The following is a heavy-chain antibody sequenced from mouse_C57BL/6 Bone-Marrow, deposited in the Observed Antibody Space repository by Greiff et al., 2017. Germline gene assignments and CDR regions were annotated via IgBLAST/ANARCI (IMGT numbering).Heavy chain of an antibody. V-gene: IGHV1-55*01. J-gene: IGHJ1*03. CDR2: IYPGSGST. CDR1: GYTFTSYW. CDR3: AREDNDYEGYFDV. D-gene: IGHD2-4*01. Sequence: QVQLQQPGAELVKPGASVKMSCKASGYTFTSYWITWVKPRPGQGLEWIGDIYPGSGSTNYNAKFKSKATLTVDTSSSTAYMQLSSLTSEDSAVYYCAREDNDYEGYFDVWVTGTTVTVS.